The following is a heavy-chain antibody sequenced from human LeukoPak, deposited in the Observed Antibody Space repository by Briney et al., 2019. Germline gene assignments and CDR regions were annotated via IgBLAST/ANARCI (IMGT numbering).Heavy chain of an antibody. CDR1: GGSFSGYY. Sequence: SETLSLTCAVYGGSFSGYYWSWIRQRPGKGLEWIGSIYHSGTTYYNPSLRSRVTISVDTSKNQFSLKLNSVTAADTAVYYCARDCSTTCKYFQHWGQGTLVTVSS. CDR3: ARDCSTTCKYFQH. CDR2: IYHSGTT. D-gene: IGHD2-2*01. V-gene: IGHV4-34*01. J-gene: IGHJ1*01.